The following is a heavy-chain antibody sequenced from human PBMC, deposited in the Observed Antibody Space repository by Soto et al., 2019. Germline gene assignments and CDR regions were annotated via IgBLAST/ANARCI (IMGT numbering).Heavy chain of an antibody. CDR3: AREEIAMVRGVITSYAEYFLH. V-gene: IGHV6-1*01. J-gene: IGHJ1*01. CDR1: GDSVSSNDAT. Sequence: PSQTLSLTCAISGDSVSSNDATRDWIRQSPSRGLEWLGRTYYRSKWYNDYAVSVKSRITINPDTSKNQFSLQLNSVTPEDTAVYYCAREEIAMVRGVITSYAEYFLHWGQGTLVTVSS. CDR2: TYYRSKWYN. D-gene: IGHD3-10*01.